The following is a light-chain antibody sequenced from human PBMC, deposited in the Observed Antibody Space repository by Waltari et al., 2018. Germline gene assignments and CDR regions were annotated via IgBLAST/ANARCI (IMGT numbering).Light chain of an antibody. CDR2: ENN. V-gene: IGLV1-51*02. CDR3: GTWDSSLSAAV. CDR1: SSNIGTIS. Sequence: QSLFPHQPPLSAPPRHKVTISCPGPSSNIGTISLSWYQQLPGTAPKLLSYENNERPSGIPDRFSGSKSGTSATLGITGLQTGDEADYYCGTWDSSLSAAVFGGGTQLTVL. J-gene: IGLJ7*01.